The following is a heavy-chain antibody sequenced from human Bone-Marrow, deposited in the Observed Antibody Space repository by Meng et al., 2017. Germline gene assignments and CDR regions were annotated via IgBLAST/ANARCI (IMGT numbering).Heavy chain of an antibody. V-gene: IGHV4-34*01. D-gene: IGHD6-6*01. Sequence: QVQLQQLVAGRLKPSGTLSLTCDVYGGSFSGYYWSWIRQPPGKGLEWIGEINHSGSTNYNPSLKSRVTISVDTSKNQFSLKLSSVTAADTAVYYCARRGGVAALSNYFDYWGQGTLVTVSS. CDR1: GGSFSGYY. CDR2: INHSGST. J-gene: IGHJ4*02. CDR3: ARRGGVAALSNYFDY.